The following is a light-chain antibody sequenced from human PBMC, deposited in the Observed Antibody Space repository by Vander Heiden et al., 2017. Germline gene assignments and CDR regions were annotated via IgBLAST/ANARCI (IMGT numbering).Light chain of an antibody. Sequence: ELVLTQSPATLSLSPGVRATLSCRASQSVSSYLAWYQQKPGQAPRLLIYDASNRATGIPARFSGSGSGTDFTLTISSLEPEDFAVYYCQQRSNWPPVIFGGGTKVEIK. V-gene: IGKV3-11*01. CDR1: QSVSSY. CDR2: DAS. J-gene: IGKJ4*01. CDR3: QQRSNWPPVI.